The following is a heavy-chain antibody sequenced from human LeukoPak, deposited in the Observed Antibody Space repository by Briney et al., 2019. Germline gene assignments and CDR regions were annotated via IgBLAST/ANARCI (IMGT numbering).Heavy chain of an antibody. Sequence: SSETLSLTCAVSGGSISSSHWWTWVRQPPGKGLEWIGSIYHSGSTYYNPSLKSRVTISVDTSKNQFSLKLSSVTAADTAVYYCARDDYDFWSGRYSLFDYWGQGTLVTVSS. J-gene: IGHJ4*02. V-gene: IGHV4-4*02. CDR1: GGSISSSHW. D-gene: IGHD3-3*01. CDR3: ARDDYDFWSGRYSLFDY. CDR2: IYHSGST.